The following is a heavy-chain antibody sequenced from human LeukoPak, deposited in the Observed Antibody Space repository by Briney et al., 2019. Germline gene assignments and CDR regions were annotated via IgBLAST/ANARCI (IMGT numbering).Heavy chain of an antibody. D-gene: IGHD2-2*01. CDR3: ARGSSTRRWDWFAP. Sequence: SQTLSLTCTVSGVSISSGGAYWSWIRQHPGKGLEWIGYIYYSGMTSSHPYLKSRVSISIDTSKNHFSLKLNSVTAADTAVYNCARGSSTRRWDWFAPSGQGTLVTVSS. V-gene: IGHV4-31*03. J-gene: IGHJ5*02. CDR2: IYYSGMT. CDR1: GVSISSGGAY.